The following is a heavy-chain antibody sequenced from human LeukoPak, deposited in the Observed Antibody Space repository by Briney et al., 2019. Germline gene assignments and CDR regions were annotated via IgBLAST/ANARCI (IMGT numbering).Heavy chain of an antibody. J-gene: IGHJ3*02. Sequence: SETLSLTCAVYGGSFDGYYWSWIRQPPGRGLEWIGEINHKGITNYNPSLKSRVTILVDTSKNQFSLKLSSVTAADTAVYYCARSGYREGADALDIWGQGTMVTVSS. CDR3: ARSGYREGADALDI. CDR1: GGSFDGYY. CDR2: INHKGIT. D-gene: IGHD5-18*01. V-gene: IGHV4-34*01.